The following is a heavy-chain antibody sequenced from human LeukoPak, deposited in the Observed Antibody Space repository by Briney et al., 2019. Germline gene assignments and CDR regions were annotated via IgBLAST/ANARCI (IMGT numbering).Heavy chain of an antibody. J-gene: IGHJ4*02. CDR3: ARETRGTIFGVVAYYFDY. CDR2: ISSSGSTI. D-gene: IGHD3-3*01. V-gene: IGHV3-48*03. CDR1: GFTFSSYE. Sequence: PGGSLRLSCAASGFTFSSYEMNWVRQAPGKGLEWVSYISSSGSTIYYADSVKGRFTISRDNAKNSLYLQMNSLRAEDTAVYYCARETRGTIFGVVAYYFDYWGQGTLVTVSS.